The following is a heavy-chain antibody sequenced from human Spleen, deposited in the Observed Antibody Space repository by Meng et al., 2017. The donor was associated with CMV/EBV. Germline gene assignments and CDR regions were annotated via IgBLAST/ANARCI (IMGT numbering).Heavy chain of an antibody. CDR2: INPNSGGT. J-gene: IGHJ4*02. V-gene: IGHV1-2*02. CDR1: FTGYD. Sequence: FTGYDMNWVRQAPGQGLEWMGWINPNSGGTNYAQKFQGRVTMTRDTSISTAYMELSRLRSDDTAVYYCARLQAINMIVVGCGTEVDYWGQGTLVTVSS. CDR3: ARLQAINMIVVGCGTEVDY. D-gene: IGHD3-22*01.